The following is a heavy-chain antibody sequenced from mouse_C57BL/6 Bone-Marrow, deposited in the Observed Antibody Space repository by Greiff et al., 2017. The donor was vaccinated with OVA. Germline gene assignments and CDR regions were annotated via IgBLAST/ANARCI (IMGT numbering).Heavy chain of an antibody. J-gene: IGHJ4*01. D-gene: IGHD1-1*01. Sequence: VQLQQPGAELVKPGASVKISCKASGYTFTSYWITWVKQRPGQGLEWIGDLYPGSGSTNYNEKFKSKATLTVDTSSSTAYMQLSSLTSEDSAVYYCARGGYGSRYVMEYWGQGTSVTVSS. CDR2: LYPGSGST. CDR1: GYTFTSYW. V-gene: IGHV1-55*01. CDR3: ARGGYGSRYVMEY.